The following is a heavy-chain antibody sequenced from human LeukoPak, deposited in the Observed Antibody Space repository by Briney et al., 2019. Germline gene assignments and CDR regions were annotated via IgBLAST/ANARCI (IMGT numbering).Heavy chain of an antibody. CDR1: GFTFSSYA. J-gene: IGHJ4*02. CDR2: ISAGGGTT. CDR3: AKRYSSGAFDY. V-gene: IGHV3-23*01. D-gene: IGHD6-19*01. Sequence: QTGGSLRLSCAASGFTFSSYAMSWVRQAPGKGLEWVSVISAGGGTTYYADSVKGRFTISRDNSKNTLYLQMNSLRAEDTAVYYCAKRYSSGAFDYWGQGTLVTVSS.